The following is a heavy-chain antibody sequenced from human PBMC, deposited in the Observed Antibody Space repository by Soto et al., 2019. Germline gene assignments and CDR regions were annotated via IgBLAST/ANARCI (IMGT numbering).Heavy chain of an antibody. V-gene: IGHV3-11*01. Sequence: GGSLRLSCAASGFTFSDYYMNWIRQAPGKGLEWVSCISSSGTPIYYADSVKGRFTISRDNAKNSLYPQMNSLRAEDTAVYYCAVVGGNFYWYFDLWGRGTLVTVSS. CDR1: GFTFSDYY. J-gene: IGHJ2*01. CDR2: ISSSGTPI. CDR3: AVVGGNFYWYFDL. D-gene: IGHD1-7*01.